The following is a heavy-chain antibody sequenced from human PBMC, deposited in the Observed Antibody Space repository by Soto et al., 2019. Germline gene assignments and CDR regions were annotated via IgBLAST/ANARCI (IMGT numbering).Heavy chain of an antibody. Sequence: PSETLSLTCAVSGGSISSSNWWSWVRQPPGKGLEWIGEIYHSGSTNYNPSLKSRVTISVDKSKNQFSLKLSSVTAADTAVYYCASGRDSSSWYFRLDYYYYGMDVWGQGTTVTVYS. D-gene: IGHD6-13*01. CDR3: ASGRDSSSWYFRLDYYYYGMDV. J-gene: IGHJ6*02. CDR2: IYHSGST. CDR1: GGSISSSNW. V-gene: IGHV4-4*02.